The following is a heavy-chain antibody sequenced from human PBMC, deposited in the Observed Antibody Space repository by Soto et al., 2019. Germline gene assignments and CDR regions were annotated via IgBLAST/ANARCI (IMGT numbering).Heavy chain of an antibody. CDR2: ISSSSTYI. CDR1: GFTFSSHS. Sequence: GGSLRLSCAASGFTFSSHSMNWVRQAPGKGLEWVSSISSSSTYIYYADSVKGRFTISRDNAKNSLYLQMNSLRAEDTAVYYCAREGGSYYVFGYWGQGTLVTVSS. V-gene: IGHV3-21*01. J-gene: IGHJ4*02. CDR3: AREGGSYYVFGY. D-gene: IGHD1-26*01.